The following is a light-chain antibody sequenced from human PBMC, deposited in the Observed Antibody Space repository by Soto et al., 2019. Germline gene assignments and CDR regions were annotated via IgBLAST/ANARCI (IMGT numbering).Light chain of an antibody. CDR2: DAS. J-gene: IGKJ3*01. CDR3: QQRSNWPPEVT. V-gene: IGKV3-11*01. CDR1: QSVGSS. Sequence: EIVLTQSPDTLSLSPGERATLSCRASQSVGSSLAWYQQKPGQAPRLLIYDASNRATGIPARFSGSGSGTDFTLTISSLEPEDFAVYYCQQRSNWPPEVTFGPGNKVDIK.